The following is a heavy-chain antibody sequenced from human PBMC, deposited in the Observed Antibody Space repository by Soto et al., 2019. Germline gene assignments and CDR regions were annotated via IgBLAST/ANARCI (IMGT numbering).Heavy chain of an antibody. CDR3: ARESLELLRGLDY. CDR2: INPNSGGT. Sequence: ASVKVSCKASGYTFTGYYMHWVRQAPGQGLEWMGWINPNSGGTNYAQKFQGWVTMTRDTSISTAYMELSRLRSDDTAVYYCARESLELLRGLDYWGQGTLVTVPQ. D-gene: IGHD1-26*01. CDR1: GYTFTGYY. J-gene: IGHJ4*02. V-gene: IGHV1-2*04.